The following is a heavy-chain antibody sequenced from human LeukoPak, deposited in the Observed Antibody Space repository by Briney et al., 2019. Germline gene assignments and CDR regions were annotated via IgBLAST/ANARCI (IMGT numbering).Heavy chain of an antibody. Sequence: PSGTLSLTCAVSGVSISSSNWWSWVRQPPGKGLVWIGEIYHSGSTNYNPSLKSRVTISVDTSKNQFSLKLSSVTAADTAVYYCARRPLKYNYYYGMDVWGQGTTVTVSS. CDR1: GVSISSSNW. J-gene: IGHJ6*02. V-gene: IGHV4-4*02. CDR2: IYHSGST. CDR3: ARRPLKYNYYYGMDV.